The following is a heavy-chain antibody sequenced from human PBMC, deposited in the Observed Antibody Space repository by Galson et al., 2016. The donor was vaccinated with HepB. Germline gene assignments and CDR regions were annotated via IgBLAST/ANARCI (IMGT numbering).Heavy chain of an antibody. CDR3: ARMIPLYSSGWYVRGNGWFDP. J-gene: IGHJ5*02. CDR2: ISGSGDT. V-gene: IGHV3-23*01. CDR1: GFTFSTYA. D-gene: IGHD6-19*01. Sequence: SLRLSCAASGFTFSTYAMSWVRQAPGKGLEWVSGISGSGDTKFADSVKGRFTISRDNSKTTLYLQMNSLRGEDTAVYYCARMIPLYSSGWYVRGNGWFDPWGQGTLVTVSS.